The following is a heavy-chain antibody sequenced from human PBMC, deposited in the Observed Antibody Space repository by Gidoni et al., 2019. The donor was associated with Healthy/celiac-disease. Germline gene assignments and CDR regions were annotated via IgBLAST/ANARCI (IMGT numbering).Heavy chain of an antibody. J-gene: IGHJ6*02. CDR2: IYPGDSDP. CDR1: GYSFTSYW. Sequence: EVQLVQSGAEVKKPGESLKISCQGSGYSFTSYWIGGVRQMHGNGLEWMGLIYPGDSDPRYSPSFQGQVTISADKSISTAYLQWSSLKASDTAMYYCARRGDSGSYYYYYYYGMDVWGQGTTVTVSS. CDR3: ARRGDSGSYYYYYYYGMDV. D-gene: IGHD1-26*01. V-gene: IGHV5-51*01.